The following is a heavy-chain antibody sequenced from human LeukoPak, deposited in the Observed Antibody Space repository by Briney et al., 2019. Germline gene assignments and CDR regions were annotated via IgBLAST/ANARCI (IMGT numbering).Heavy chain of an antibody. Sequence: ASVRLSCKASGYTFTGYYIHWVRQAPGQGLEWMGWVNPNSGGTNYAQKFQGRVTMTRDTSISTAYMELSRLRSDDTAVYYCARGYDFWSGYQHWGQGTLVTVSS. CDR3: ARGYDFWSGYQH. V-gene: IGHV1-2*02. CDR2: VNPNSGGT. D-gene: IGHD3-3*01. J-gene: IGHJ4*02. CDR1: GYTFTGYY.